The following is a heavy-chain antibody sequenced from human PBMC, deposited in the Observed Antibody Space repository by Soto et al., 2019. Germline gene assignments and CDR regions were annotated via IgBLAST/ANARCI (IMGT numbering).Heavy chain of an antibody. CDR2: IYPGDSDT. CDR3: ARQKKYSGYTAQPWFDP. J-gene: IGHJ5*02. CDR1: GYSFTSYW. Sequence: GESLKISCKGSGYSFTSYWIGWVRQMPGKGLEWMGIIYPGDSDTRYSPSFQGQVTISADKSISTAYLQWSSLKASDTAMYYCARQKKYSGYTAQPWFDPWGQGTLVTVSS. V-gene: IGHV5-51*01. D-gene: IGHD5-12*01.